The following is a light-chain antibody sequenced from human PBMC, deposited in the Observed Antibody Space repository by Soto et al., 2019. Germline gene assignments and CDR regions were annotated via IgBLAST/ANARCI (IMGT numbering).Light chain of an antibody. CDR3: QQSYSIPRT. Sequence: MTQSPLSLPVSPGEPASISCRSSQSLLHSNGYNYLDWYLQKPGKAPKLVIYGASSLQSGVPSRFSGSGSGTDFTLTISSLQPEDFATYYCQQSYSIPRTFGQGTKVDIK. CDR1: QSLLHSNGYNY. J-gene: IGKJ1*01. V-gene: IGKV1-39*01. CDR2: GAS.